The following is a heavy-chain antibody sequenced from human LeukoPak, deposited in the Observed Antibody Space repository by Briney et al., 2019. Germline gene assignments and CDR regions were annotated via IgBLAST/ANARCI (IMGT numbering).Heavy chain of an antibody. V-gene: IGHV3-23*01. J-gene: IGHJ4*02. CDR2: ISGSGGST. CDR3: AKDMAEQQLTNWYYFDY. Sequence: GGSLRLSCAASGFTFSSYAMSWVRQAPGKGLEWVSAISGSGGSTYYADSVKGRFTISRDNSKNTLYLQMNSLRAEDTAVYYCAKDMAEQQLTNWYYFDYWGQGTLVTVSS. CDR1: GFTFSSYA. D-gene: IGHD6-13*01.